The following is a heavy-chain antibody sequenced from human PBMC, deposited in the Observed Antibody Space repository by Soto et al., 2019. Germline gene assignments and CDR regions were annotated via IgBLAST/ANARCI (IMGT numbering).Heavy chain of an antibody. D-gene: IGHD4-4*01. Sequence: QVTLKESGPVLVKPTETLTLTCTVSGFSLSNARMGVSWIRQPPGKALEWLAHIFSNDEKSYSTSLKNRLTISKDTSKSQVVLTMTNMDPVDTATYYCARIRGVTPYYYYYGMDVWGQGTTVTVSS. V-gene: IGHV2-26*01. CDR1: GFSLSNARMG. CDR3: ARIRGVTPYYYYYGMDV. CDR2: IFSNDEK. J-gene: IGHJ6*02.